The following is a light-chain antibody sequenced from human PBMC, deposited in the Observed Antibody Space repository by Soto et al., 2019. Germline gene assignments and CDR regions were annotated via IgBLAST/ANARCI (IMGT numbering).Light chain of an antibody. CDR2: AAS. J-gene: IGKJ2*01. CDR1: QSISDY. V-gene: IGKV1-39*01. Sequence: DIQMTQSPSSLSASVGDRVTITCRASQSISDYWNWYQQKPGKAPKLLIYAASSLQSGVTSRFSGSRSGTDFTLTISSLHPEDFATYYCQQTCRAYTFGQGTKLEI. CDR3: QQTCRAYT.